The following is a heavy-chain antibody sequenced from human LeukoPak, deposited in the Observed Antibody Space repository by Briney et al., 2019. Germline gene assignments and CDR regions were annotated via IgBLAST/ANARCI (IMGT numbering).Heavy chain of an antibody. Sequence: SETLSLTCTVSGDSISSGGYYWSWIRQHPGKGLEWIGYIYCSGDTYYNPSLKSRVTVSLDTSKNQFSLKLSSVTAADTAVYYCARDGGAYSSDFWGQGTLVTVSS. D-gene: IGHD3-16*01. V-gene: IGHV4-31*03. J-gene: IGHJ4*02. CDR2: IYCSGDT. CDR1: GDSISSGGYY. CDR3: ARDGGAYSSDF.